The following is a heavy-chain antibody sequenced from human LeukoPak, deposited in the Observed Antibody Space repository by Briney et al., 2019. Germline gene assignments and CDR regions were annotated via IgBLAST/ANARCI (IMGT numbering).Heavy chain of an antibody. D-gene: IGHD1-1*01. CDR1: GYTFTSYD. CDR2: MNPKTGKT. CDR3: ARIRPVTTGLKGYYFVY. J-gene: IGHJ4*02. Sequence: EASVKVSCKASGYTFTSYDINWVRQATGQGLEWMGWMNPKTGKTAYARNLQGRVTITRDTSISTAYMDLSGLRSEDTAVYYCARIRPVTTGLKGYYFVYWGQGTLVTVSS. V-gene: IGHV1-8*01.